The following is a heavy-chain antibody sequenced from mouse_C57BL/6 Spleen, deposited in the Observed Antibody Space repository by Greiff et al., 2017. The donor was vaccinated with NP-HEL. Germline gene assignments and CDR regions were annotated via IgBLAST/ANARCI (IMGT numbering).Heavy chain of an antibody. CDR1: GFTFSDYY. V-gene: IGHV5-12*01. CDR2: ISNGGGST. Sequence: EVKVVESGGGLVQPGGSLKLSCAASGFTFSDYYMYWVRQTPEKRLEWVAYISNGGGSTYYPDTVKGRFTISRDNAKNTLYLQMSRLKSEDTAMYYCARQGYYGSSYGYFDVWGTGTTVTVSS. J-gene: IGHJ1*03. D-gene: IGHD1-1*01. CDR3: ARQGYYGSSYGYFDV.